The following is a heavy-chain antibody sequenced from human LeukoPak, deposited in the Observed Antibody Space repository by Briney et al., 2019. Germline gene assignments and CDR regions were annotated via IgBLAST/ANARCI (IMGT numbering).Heavy chain of an antibody. Sequence: SGPTLVNPPQTLTLTCTFSGFSLSTSGVGVGWIRQPPGKALEWLALIYWDDDKRYSPSLKSRLTITKDTSKNQVVLTMTNMDPVDTATYYCAHSSSIWELQPYHFDYWGQGTLVTVSS. D-gene: IGHD1-26*01. V-gene: IGHV2-5*02. J-gene: IGHJ4*02. CDR3: AHSSSIWELQPYHFDY. CDR1: GFSLSTSGVG. CDR2: IYWDDDK.